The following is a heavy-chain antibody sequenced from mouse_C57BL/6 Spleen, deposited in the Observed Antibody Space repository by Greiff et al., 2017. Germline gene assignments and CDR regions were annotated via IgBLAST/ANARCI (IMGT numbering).Heavy chain of an antibody. Sequence: EVKLQESGPGLVKPSQSLSLTCSVTGYSITSGYYWNWIRRFPGNKLEWMGYISYDGSNNYNPSLKNRISITRDTSKNQFFLKLNSVTTEDTATYYCARSPYYYAWGQGTSVTVSS. CDR3: ARSPYYYA. D-gene: IGHD1-1*01. V-gene: IGHV3-6*01. J-gene: IGHJ4*01. CDR1: GYSITSGYY. CDR2: ISYDGSN.